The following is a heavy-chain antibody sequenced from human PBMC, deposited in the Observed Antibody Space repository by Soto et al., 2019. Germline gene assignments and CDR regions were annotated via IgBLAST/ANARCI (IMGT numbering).Heavy chain of an antibody. J-gene: IGHJ5*02. D-gene: IGHD2-2*01. CDR1: VGSISSYY. CDR2: IYYSGST. CDR3: ARHEVGYCSSTSCHIGVWFDP. Sequence: SETLSLTCTVSVGSISSYYWSWIRQPPGKGLEWIGYIYYSGSTNYNPSLKSRVTISVDTSKNQFSLKLSSVTAADTAVYYCARHEVGYCSSTSCHIGVWFDPWGQGTLVTVSS. V-gene: IGHV4-59*08.